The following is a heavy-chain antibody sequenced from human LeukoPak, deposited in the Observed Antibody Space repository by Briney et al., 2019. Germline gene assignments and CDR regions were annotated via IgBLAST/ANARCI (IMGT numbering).Heavy chain of an antibody. CDR1: GYTFTSYG. CDR2: ISAYNGNT. CDR3: ARALGALADGDGY. V-gene: IGHV1-18*01. D-gene: IGHD1-26*01. J-gene: IGHJ4*02. Sequence: ASVKVSCKASGYTFTSYGISWVRQAPGQGLEWMGWISAYNGNTNYAQKFQGRVTMTRDTSISTAYMELSRLRSDDTAVYYCARALGALADGDGYWGQGTLVTVSS.